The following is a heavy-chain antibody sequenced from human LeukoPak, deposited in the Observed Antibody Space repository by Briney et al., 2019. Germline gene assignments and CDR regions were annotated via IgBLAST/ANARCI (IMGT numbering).Heavy chain of an antibody. Sequence: ASVKVSCTASGYTFTGYYMHWVRQAPGQGLEWAGRINPNSGGTNYAQKFQGRATMTRDTSISTAYMELSSLRSDDTAVYYCARTDGVDYWGQGTLVTVSS. D-gene: IGHD4-17*01. CDR2: INPNSGGT. V-gene: IGHV1-2*06. J-gene: IGHJ4*02. CDR1: GYTFTGYY. CDR3: ARTDGVDY.